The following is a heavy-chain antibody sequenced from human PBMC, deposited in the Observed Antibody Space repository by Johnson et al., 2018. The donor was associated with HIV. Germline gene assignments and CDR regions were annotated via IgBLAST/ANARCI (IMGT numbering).Heavy chain of an antibody. CDR3: AREQELIGEGAFDS. V-gene: IGHV3-66*01. D-gene: IGHD6-13*01. J-gene: IGHJ3*02. CDR1: GFTVSSNY. CDR2: IYSGGST. Sequence: VQLVESGGGLVQPGGSLRLSCAASGFTVSSNYMTWVRQAPGKGLEWVSVIYSGGSTYYADSVKGRFTISRDNSKNTLYLQMNSLRAEDTAGYYCAREQELIGEGAFDSWGQGTMVTVSS.